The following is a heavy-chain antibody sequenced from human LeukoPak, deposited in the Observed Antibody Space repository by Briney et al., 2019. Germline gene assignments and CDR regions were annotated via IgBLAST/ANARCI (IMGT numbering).Heavy chain of an antibody. CDR2: ISGSGAST. Sequence: PGGSLRLSCLTSGFTLSTNAMSWVRQAPGKGLEWISGISGSGASTYYADSVKGRFTISRDDFRNTLYLQMNSLRGDDTAVYYCAKDVGKWESLHFFDYWGQGTLVTGSS. CDR1: GFTLSTNA. J-gene: IGHJ4*02. CDR3: AKDVGKWESLHFFDY. V-gene: IGHV3-23*01. D-gene: IGHD1-26*01.